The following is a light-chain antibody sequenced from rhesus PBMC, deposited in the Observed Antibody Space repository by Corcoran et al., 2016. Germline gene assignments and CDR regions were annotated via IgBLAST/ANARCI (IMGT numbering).Light chain of an antibody. CDR3: QHYYDKPT. CDR2: AAS. J-gene: IGKJ4*01. Sequence: SASVADRVTISCRASRNIYINLAWYQQKPGKAPKLLIYAASSLRTGIPSRFSGSGSGTDFTLPISSLQPEDSATYYCQHYYDKPTFGGGTKVELK. CDR1: RNIYIN. V-gene: IGKV1-25*02.